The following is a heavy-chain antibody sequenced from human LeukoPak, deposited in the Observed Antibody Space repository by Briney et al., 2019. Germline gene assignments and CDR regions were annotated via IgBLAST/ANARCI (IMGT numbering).Heavy chain of an antibody. CDR2: ISGSGGST. CDR3: AKYYYDSSGYYGGPFDY. J-gene: IGHJ4*02. D-gene: IGHD3-22*01. Sequence: GGSLRLSCAASGFTFSSYAMSWVRQAPGKGLEWVSAISGSGGSTYYADSVKGRFTISRDNSKNTLYLQMNSLRAEDTAVYYCAKYYYDSSGYYGGPFDYWGQGILVTVAS. CDR1: GFTFSSYA. V-gene: IGHV3-23*01.